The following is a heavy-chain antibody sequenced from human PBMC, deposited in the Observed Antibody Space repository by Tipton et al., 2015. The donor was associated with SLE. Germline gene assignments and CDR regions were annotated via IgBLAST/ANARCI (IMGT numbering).Heavy chain of an antibody. CDR2: ISSSSSYI. Sequence: SLRLSCAASGFTFSSYSMNWVRQAPGKGLEWVSSISSSSSYIYYADPVKGRFTISRDNAKNSLYLQMNSLRAEDTAVYYCARDSEQQLVLFWGQGTLVTVSS. V-gene: IGHV3-21*03. D-gene: IGHD6-13*01. CDR3: ARDSEQQLVLF. CDR1: GFTFSSYS. J-gene: IGHJ4*02.